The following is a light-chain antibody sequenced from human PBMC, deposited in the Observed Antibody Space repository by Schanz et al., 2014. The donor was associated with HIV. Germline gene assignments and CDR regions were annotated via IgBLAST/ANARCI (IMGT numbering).Light chain of an antibody. Sequence: AIQMAQSPSSLSASVGDRVTITCRASQDITYSLHWYQHKPGKAPELLIYAASSLQSGVPSRFSGSGSGTDFTLTISSLQPEDFATYYCQQANSFPLTFGPGTKVDIK. V-gene: IGKV1-6*01. CDR3: QQANSFPLT. CDR2: AAS. CDR1: QDITYS. J-gene: IGKJ3*01.